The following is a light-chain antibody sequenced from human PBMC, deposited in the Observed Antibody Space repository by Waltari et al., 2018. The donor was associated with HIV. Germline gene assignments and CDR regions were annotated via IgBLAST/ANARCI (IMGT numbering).Light chain of an antibody. Sequence: QSALTQPRSVSGSPGQSVTISCRGRSTDMGEYNYVCWSQQHPGQVPKLVIFDVSKRPSGVPDRFSGSKSVNTASLTISGLQAEDEADYYCCSYAGTYTWVFGGGTRLTVL. CDR3: CSYAGTYTWV. CDR1: STDMGEYNY. V-gene: IGLV2-11*02. J-gene: IGLJ2*01. CDR2: DVS.